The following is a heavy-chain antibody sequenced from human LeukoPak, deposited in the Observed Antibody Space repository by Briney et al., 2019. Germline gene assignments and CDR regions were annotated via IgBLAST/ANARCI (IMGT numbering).Heavy chain of an antibody. Sequence: GGSLRLSCAASGFTFSSYSMNWVRQAPGKGLEWVSSISSSSSYIYYADSVKGRFTISRDNAKNSLYLQMNSLRAEDTAVYYCARDRMVRGVHCYYADYWGQGTLVTVSS. CDR3: ARDRMVRGVHCYYADY. V-gene: IGHV3-21*01. CDR1: GFTFSSYS. CDR2: ISSSSSYI. D-gene: IGHD3-10*01. J-gene: IGHJ4*02.